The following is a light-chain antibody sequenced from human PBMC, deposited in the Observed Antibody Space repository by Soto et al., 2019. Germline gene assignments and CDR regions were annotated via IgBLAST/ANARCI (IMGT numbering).Light chain of an antibody. CDR3: SSYTSSNTYV. J-gene: IGLJ1*01. V-gene: IGLV2-14*03. Sequence: SVVTQPATVSGSPGQSIAISCTGTSSDVGGYNSVSWYQQHPGKAPKLMIYNVSNRPSGVSDRFSGSKSGNTASLTISGLQAEDEADYYCSSYTSSNTYVFGTGTKVTVL. CDR2: NVS. CDR1: SSDVGGYNS.